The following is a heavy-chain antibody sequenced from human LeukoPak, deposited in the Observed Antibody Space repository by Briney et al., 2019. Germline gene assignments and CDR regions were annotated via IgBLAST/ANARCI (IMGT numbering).Heavy chain of an antibody. CDR2: IYYSGST. CDR3: ARDAGGPRDY. CDR1: GDSISLYY. V-gene: IGHV4-59*01. D-gene: IGHD2-8*02. J-gene: IGHJ4*02. Sequence: SETLSLTCNVSGDSISLYYWSWIRQPPGKGLEWIGYIYYSGSTDYNPSLKSRVTISIDTSKNQLSLKLNSVTAADTAVYYCARDAGGPRDYWGQGTLVTVSS.